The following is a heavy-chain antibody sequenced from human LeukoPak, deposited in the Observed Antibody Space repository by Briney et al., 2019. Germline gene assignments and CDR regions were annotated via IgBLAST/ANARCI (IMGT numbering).Heavy chain of an antibody. CDR2: ISYDGSNK. J-gene: IGHJ3*02. V-gene: IGHV3-30-3*01. CDR3: ARGYLSAAFDT. CDR1: GFTFSSYA. Sequence: PGRSLRLSCAASGFTFSSYAMHWVRQAPGKGLEWVAVISYDGSNKYYADSVKGRFTISRDNSKNTLYLQMNSLRAEDTAVYYCARGYLSAAFDTWGQGTMVTVSS. D-gene: IGHD2-2*02.